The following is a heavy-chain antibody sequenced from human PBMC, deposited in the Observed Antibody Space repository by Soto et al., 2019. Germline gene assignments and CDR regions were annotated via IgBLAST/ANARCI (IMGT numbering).Heavy chain of an antibody. CDR1: GASIRTGDYY. V-gene: IGHV4-30-4*01. D-gene: IGHD3-9*01. CDR3: ARWRVAWYYFDY. Sequence: SETLSLTCNASGASIRTGDYYWSWIRQPPGKGLEWIGYIYYSGSTYYNPSLKSRVTISVDTSKNQFSLKLSSVTAPDTAVYYCARWRVAWYYFDYWGQGTLVTVSS. CDR2: IYYSGST. J-gene: IGHJ4*02.